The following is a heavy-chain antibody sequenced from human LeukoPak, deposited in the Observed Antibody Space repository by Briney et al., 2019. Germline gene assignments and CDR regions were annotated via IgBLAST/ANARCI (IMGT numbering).Heavy chain of an antibody. Sequence: PGGSLRLSCAASGFTFSSYAMHWVRQAPGKGLEWVAVISYDGSNKYYADSVKGRFTISRDNSKNTPYLQMNSLRAEDTAVYYCARDSYYYDSSGLYYYYGMDVWGQGTTVTVSS. CDR1: GFTFSSYA. D-gene: IGHD3-22*01. CDR2: ISYDGSNK. CDR3: ARDSYYYDSSGLYYYYGMDV. J-gene: IGHJ6*02. V-gene: IGHV3-30-3*01.